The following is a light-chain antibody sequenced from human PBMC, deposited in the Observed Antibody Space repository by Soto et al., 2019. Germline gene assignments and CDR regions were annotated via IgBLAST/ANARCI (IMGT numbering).Light chain of an antibody. CDR3: HQYYLPLT. CDR2: WAS. J-gene: IGKJ4*01. V-gene: IGKV4-1*01. CDR1: QSVLYTSNSKNY. Sequence: DIVMTQSPDSLTVSLGERATINCKSSQSVLYTSNSKNYLAWYQQNPGHPPKLLIYWASTREAGVPDRFSGSGSGTDFTLTISSLQPEDAALYYCHQYYLPLTFAGGTKVEIK.